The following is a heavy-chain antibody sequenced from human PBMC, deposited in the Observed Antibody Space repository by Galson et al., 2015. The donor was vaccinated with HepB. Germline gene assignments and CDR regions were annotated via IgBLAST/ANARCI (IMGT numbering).Heavy chain of an antibody. CDR3: ANERGSSRSPGY. CDR1: GMSFRSSG. V-gene: IGHV3-30*18. D-gene: IGHD3-10*01. Sequence: LSCAASGMSFRSSGMHWVRQAPGKGLEWVAVISYDGRQKYYVDPVKGRFIISRDNSKNTVYLQMNSLKTEDTAVYYCANERGSSRSPGYWGQGTLVSVS. J-gene: IGHJ4*02. CDR2: ISYDGRQK.